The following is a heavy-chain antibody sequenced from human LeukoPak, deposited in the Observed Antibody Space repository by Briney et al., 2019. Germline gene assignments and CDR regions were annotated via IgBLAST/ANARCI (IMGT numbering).Heavy chain of an antibody. CDR1: GGSISSYY. CDR2: IYTSGST. CDR3: ARQAGSSGYYLHYYYYYGMDV. J-gene: IGHJ6*02. D-gene: IGHD3-22*01. V-gene: IGHV4-4*07. Sequence: KPSETLSLTCTVSGGSISSYYWGWIRQPAGKGLEWIGRIYTSGSTNYNPSLKSRVTMSVDTSKNQFSLKLSSVTAADTAVYYCARQAGSSGYYLHYYYYYGMDVWGQGTTVTVSS.